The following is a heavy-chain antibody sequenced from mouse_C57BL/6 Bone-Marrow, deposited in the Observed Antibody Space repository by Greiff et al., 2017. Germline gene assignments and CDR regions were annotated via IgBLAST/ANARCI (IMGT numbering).Heavy chain of an antibody. V-gene: IGHV1-59*01. CDR3: ARGIYYDDDEDFDY. J-gene: IGHJ2*01. CDR2: IDPSDSYT. D-gene: IGHD2-4*01. CDR1: GYTFTSYW. Sequence: QVQLQQPGAELVRPGTSVKLSCKASGYTFTSYWMHWVKQRPGQGLEWIGVIDPSDSYTNYNQKFKGKATLTVDTSSSTAYMQLSSLTSEDSAVYYDARGIYYDDDEDFDYWGQGTTLTVSS.